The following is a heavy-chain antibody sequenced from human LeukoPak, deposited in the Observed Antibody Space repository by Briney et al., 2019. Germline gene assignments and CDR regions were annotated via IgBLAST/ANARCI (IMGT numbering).Heavy chain of an antibody. CDR3: ARAGRTGSDYYYGMDV. CDR2: ICSGGSK. D-gene: IGHD1-1*01. CDR1: GFTVSSNY. V-gene: IGHV3-66*01. Sequence: AGGSLSLSCAASGFTVSSNYMSWLRQTPGEGLEGGSVICSGGSKDDSDSVKVRFTIDRDKSKNSLYLQMKSLKAEDTAVYYCARAGRTGSDYYYGMDVWGQGTTVTVSS. J-gene: IGHJ6*02.